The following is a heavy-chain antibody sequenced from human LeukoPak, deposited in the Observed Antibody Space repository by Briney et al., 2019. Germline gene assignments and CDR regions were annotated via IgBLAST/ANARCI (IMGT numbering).Heavy chain of an antibody. V-gene: IGHV5-51*01. D-gene: IGHD5-24*01. J-gene: IGHJ4*02. CDR1: GXSFSSYC. CDR2: IYPGGSET. Sequence: KPGESLKISFKGLGXSFSSYCNAWVRQRPGKGLELMGIIYPGGSETRYDPSFQGQVTISADSSTSTAYLQWSSLRASDTAMYYCARASRDGYNQNFDYWGQGTLVTVSS. CDR3: ARASRDGYNQNFDY.